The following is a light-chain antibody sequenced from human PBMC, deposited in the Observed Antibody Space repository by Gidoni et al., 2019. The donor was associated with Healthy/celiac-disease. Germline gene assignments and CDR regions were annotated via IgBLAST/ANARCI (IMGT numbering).Light chain of an antibody. J-gene: IGKJ2*01. CDR2: WAS. CDR1: QSVLYSSNNKNY. V-gene: IGKV4-1*01. Sequence: VALGERATINCKSSQSVLYSSNNKNYLAWYQQKPGQPPKLLIYWASTRESGVPDRFSGSGSGTDFTLTISSLQAEDVAVYYCQQYYSTPYTFGQGTKLEIK. CDR3: QQYYSTPYT.